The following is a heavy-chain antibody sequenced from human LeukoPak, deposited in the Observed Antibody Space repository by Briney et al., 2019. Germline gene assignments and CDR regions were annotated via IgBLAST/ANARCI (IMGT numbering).Heavy chain of an antibody. CDR2: ISSSSYI. J-gene: IGHJ4*02. CDR3: ARVGCSGGSCYDGLDY. V-gene: IGHV3-21*01. D-gene: IGHD2-15*01. Sequence: PGGSLRLSCAASGFTFSSYSMNWVRQAPGKGLEWVSSISSSSYIYYADSVKGRFTISRDNAKNSLYLQMNSLRAEDTAVYYCARVGCSGGSCYDGLDYWGQGTLVTVSS. CDR1: GFTFSSYS.